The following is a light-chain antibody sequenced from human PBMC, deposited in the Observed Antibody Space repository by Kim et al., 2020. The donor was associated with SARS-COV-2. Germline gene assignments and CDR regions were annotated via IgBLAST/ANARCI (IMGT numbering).Light chain of an antibody. CDR1: KLGDKY. CDR3: QAWDSRTGV. Sequence: SYELTQPHSVSVSPGQTASITCSGDKLGDKYACWYQQKPGQSPVLVIYQDSKRPSGIPERFSGSNSGNTATLTISGTQAMDEADYYCQAWDSRTGVFGTGTKVTVL. CDR2: QDS. J-gene: IGLJ1*01. V-gene: IGLV3-1*01.